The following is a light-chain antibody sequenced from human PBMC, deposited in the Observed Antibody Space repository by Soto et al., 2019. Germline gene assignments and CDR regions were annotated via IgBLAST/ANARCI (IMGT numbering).Light chain of an antibody. V-gene: IGKV3-20*01. Sequence: EIGLTQSPGTLSLSPGERATLSCRASQSVSHSYLAWYQQKPGQAPRLLIYVASSRATGIPDRFSGSGSGTDFTLTIRRLEPEDFAVYYCQQYGSSPLTFGGGTKVEIK. CDR1: QSVSHSY. CDR3: QQYGSSPLT. CDR2: VAS. J-gene: IGKJ4*01.